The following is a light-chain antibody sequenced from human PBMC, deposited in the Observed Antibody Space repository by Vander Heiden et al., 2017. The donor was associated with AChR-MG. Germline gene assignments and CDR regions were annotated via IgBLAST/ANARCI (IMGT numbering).Light chain of an antibody. CDR3: QHSWT. CDR1: QSISRY. V-gene: IGKV1-39*01. CDR2: AAS. Sequence: DIQMTQSPSSLSAFVGDRVTITCRASQSISRYLTWYQQKPGKAPKLLIYAASTLQSGVTSRFSASSSGTDFTLTISSLQPEDSATYYCQHSWTFGQGTKVEIK. J-gene: IGKJ1*01.